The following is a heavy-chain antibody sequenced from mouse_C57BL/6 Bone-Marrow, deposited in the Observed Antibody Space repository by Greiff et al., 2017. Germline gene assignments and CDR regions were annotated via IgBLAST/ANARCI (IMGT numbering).Heavy chain of an antibody. CDR1: GFTFSSYA. J-gene: IGHJ2*01. Sequence: EVNLVESGGGLVKPGGSLKLSCAASGFTFSSYAMSWVRQTPETRLEWVATISDGGSYTYYPDNVKGRFTISRDNAKNNLYLQMSHLKSEDTAMYYCATNYYGSSYCYWGQGTTLPVSS. CDR3: ATNYYGSSYCY. CDR2: ISDGGSYT. V-gene: IGHV5-4*03. D-gene: IGHD1-1*01.